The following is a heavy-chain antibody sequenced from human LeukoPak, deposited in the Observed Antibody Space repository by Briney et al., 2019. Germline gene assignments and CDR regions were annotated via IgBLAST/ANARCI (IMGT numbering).Heavy chain of an antibody. Sequence: PSETLSLTCTVSGGSISSSSYYWGWIRQPPGKGLEWIGSIYYSGSTYYNPSLKSRVTISVDTSKNQFSLKLSSVTAADTAVYYCARRRDYGDYSDYWGQGTLVTVSS. CDR3: ARRRDYGDYSDY. J-gene: IGHJ4*02. CDR2: IYYSGST. D-gene: IGHD4-17*01. V-gene: IGHV4-39*01. CDR1: GGSISSSSYY.